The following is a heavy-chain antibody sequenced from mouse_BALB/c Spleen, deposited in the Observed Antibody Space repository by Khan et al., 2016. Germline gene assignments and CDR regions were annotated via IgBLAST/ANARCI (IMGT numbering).Heavy chain of an antibody. CDR2: INPTTVYT. CDR1: GYTFTSYW. CDR3: ARGGTSFAY. J-gene: IGHJ3*01. Sequence: VQLQESGAELAKPGASVKMSCKASGYTFTSYWMHWVKQRPGQGLEWIGYINPTTVYTEYNQKFKDKATLTADKSSSTAYMQLSSLTSEDSAVYCCARGGTSFAYWGQGTLVTVSA. V-gene: IGHV1-7*01.